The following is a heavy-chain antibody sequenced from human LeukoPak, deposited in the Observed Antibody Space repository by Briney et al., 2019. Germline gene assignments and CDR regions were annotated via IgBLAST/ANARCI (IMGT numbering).Heavy chain of an antibody. Sequence: SETLSLTCTVSGGSISSYYWSWIRQPPGKGLEWVAYLFYSGSTDYNPSLESRVTISVDTSKNQFSLKLRSVTAADTAVYYCATVAVIRGVTYFDYWGQGTLVTVSS. CDR1: GGSISSYY. V-gene: IGHV4-59*01. J-gene: IGHJ4*02. CDR2: LFYSGST. CDR3: ATVAVIRGVTYFDY. D-gene: IGHD3-10*01.